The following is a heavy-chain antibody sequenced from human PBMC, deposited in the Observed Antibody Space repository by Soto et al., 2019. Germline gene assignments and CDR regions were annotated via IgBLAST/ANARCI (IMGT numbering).Heavy chain of an antibody. V-gene: IGHV1-69*12. CDR3: APWFLGVNYYYGMDV. Sequence: QVQLVQSGAEVKKPGSSVKVSCKASGGTFSSYAINWVRQAPGQGLEWMGGIIPIFATADYAQKFQGRVTITGGESPSTASKELRSLRSEDTAVVFLAPWFLGVNYYYGMDVWGQGTTVTVSS. CDR1: GGTFSSYA. CDR2: IIPIFATA. J-gene: IGHJ6*02. D-gene: IGHD3-16*01.